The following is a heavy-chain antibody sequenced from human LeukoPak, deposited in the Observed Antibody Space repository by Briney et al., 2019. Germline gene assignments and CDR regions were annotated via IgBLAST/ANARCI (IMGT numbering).Heavy chain of an antibody. CDR1: GFTFINYA. CDR3: TKASDGSGTYGFDY. D-gene: IGHD3-10*01. Sequence: PGGSLRLSCAASGFTFINYAIHWVRQAPGKGLEWVAFVRYDGTNTIYADSVKGRFTTSRDISKNTLYLQMNSLRAEDTAVYFCTKASDGSGTYGFDYWGQGTLVTVSS. V-gene: IGHV3-30*02. CDR2: VRYDGTNT. J-gene: IGHJ4*02.